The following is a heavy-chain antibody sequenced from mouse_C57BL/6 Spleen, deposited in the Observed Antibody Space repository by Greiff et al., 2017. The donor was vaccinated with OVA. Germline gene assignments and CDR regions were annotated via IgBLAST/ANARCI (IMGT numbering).Heavy chain of an antibody. J-gene: IGHJ3*01. CDR2: ISSGSSTI. CDR1: GFTFSDYG. V-gene: IGHV5-17*01. CDR3: AREGNPAWFAY. Sequence: EVQLQESGGGLVKPGGSLKLSCAASGFTFSDYGMHWVRQAPEKGLEWVAYISSGSSTIYYADTVKGRFTISRANAKNTLFLQMTSLRSEDTAMYDCAREGNPAWFAYWGQGTLVTVSA. D-gene: IGHD2-1*01.